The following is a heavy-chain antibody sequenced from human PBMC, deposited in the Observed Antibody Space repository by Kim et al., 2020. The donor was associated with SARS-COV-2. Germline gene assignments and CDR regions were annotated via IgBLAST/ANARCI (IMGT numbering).Heavy chain of an antibody. V-gene: IGHV3-21*01. Sequence: YADSVKGRFTTSRDNAKNSLYLQMNSRRAEDTAVYYCARGMGIVGSGEDYWGQGTLVTVSS. D-gene: IGHD1-26*01. J-gene: IGHJ4*02. CDR3: ARGMGIVGSGEDY.